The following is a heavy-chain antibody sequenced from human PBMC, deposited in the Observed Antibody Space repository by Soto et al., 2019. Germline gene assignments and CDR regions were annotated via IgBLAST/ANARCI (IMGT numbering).Heavy chain of an antibody. CDR3: AREVVAAIGGFDY. CDR2: INPSGGST. V-gene: IGHV1-46*03. J-gene: IGHJ4*02. CDR1: GDTFTSYY. D-gene: IGHD2-15*01. Sequence: VASVKVSCKARGDTFTSYYMHWVRQAPGQGLEWMGIINPSGGSTSYAQKFQGRVTMTRDTSTSTVYMELSSLRSEDTAVYYCAREVVAAIGGFDYWGQGTLVTVSS.